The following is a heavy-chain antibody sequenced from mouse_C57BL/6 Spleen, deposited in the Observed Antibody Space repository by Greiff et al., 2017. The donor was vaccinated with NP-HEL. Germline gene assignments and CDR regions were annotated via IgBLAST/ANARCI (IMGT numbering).Heavy chain of an antibody. CDR2: IDPETGGT. CDR3: TRWGNYGDWYFDV. D-gene: IGHD2-1*01. V-gene: IGHV1-15*01. J-gene: IGHJ1*03. CDR1: GYTFTDYE. Sequence: QVQLQQSGAELVRPGASVTLSCKASGYTFTDYEMHWVKQTPVHGLEWIGAIDPETGGTAYNQKFKGKAILTADKSSSTAYMELRSLTSEDSAVYYCTRWGNYGDWYFDVWGTGTTVTVSS.